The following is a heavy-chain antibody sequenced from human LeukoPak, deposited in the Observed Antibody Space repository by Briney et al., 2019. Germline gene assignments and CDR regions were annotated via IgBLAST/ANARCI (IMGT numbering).Heavy chain of an antibody. D-gene: IGHD2-15*01. V-gene: IGHV4-4*02. Sequence: PSETLSLTCAVSGGSISIINWWSWVRQPPGKGLEWIGEIYHSGSTNYNPSLKSRVTMSVDKSKNRFSLTLSSVTAADTAVYYCARLGYCSAGSCYSGFDYWGQGTLVTVSS. CDR3: ARLGYCSAGSCYSGFDY. CDR1: GGSISIINW. J-gene: IGHJ4*02. CDR2: IYHSGST.